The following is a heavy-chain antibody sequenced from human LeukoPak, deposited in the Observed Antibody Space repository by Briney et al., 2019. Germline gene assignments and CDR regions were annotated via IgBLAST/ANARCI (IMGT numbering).Heavy chain of an antibody. V-gene: IGHV3-21*01. CDR3: ASEGSHYYDFWSGPSHLDY. D-gene: IGHD3-3*01. CDR1: GFTFSSYS. CDR2: ISSSSSYI. Sequence: TGGSLRLSCAASGFTFSSYSMNWVRQAPGKGLEWVSSISSSSSYIYYADSVKGRFTISRDNAKNSLYLQMNSLRAEDTAVYYCASEGSHYYDFWSGPSHLDYWGQGTLVTVSS. J-gene: IGHJ4*02.